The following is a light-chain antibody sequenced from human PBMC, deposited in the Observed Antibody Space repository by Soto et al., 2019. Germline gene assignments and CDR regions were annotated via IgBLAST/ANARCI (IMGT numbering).Light chain of an antibody. CDR2: STN. CDR1: SASVLTSYY. V-gene: IGLV8-61*01. CDR3: ALYVGSGTVV. Sequence: QAVVSQEPSFSVSPGETVTLTRGLTSASVLTSYYPSWYQQTPGQAPRTLIYSTNIRSSGVPDRFSGSILGNKAALTITGAQADDESDYYCALYVGSGTVVFGGGTKVTVL. J-gene: IGLJ2*01.